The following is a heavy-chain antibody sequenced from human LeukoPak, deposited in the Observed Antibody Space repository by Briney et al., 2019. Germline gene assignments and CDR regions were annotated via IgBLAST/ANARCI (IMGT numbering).Heavy chain of an antibody. CDR3: ARSPDYGDPYWYFDL. D-gene: IGHD4-17*01. CDR2: IWYDGSNK. Sequence: GGSLRLSCAASGFTFSSYGMHWVRQAPGKGLEWVAVIWYDGSNKYYADSVEGRFTISRDKSKNTVYLQLNSLRAEDTAVYYCARSPDYGDPYWYFDLWGRGTLVTVSS. J-gene: IGHJ2*01. CDR1: GFTFSSYG. V-gene: IGHV3-33*01.